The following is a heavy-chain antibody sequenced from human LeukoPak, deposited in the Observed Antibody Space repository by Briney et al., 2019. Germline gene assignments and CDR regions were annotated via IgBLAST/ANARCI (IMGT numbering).Heavy chain of an antibody. CDR3: AKDSGGWYYAILTGL. CDR1: GFTFSSYA. Sequence: GGSLRLSCAASGFTFSSYAMSWVRQAPGKGLEWVSAISGSGGSTYYADSVKGRFTISRDNSKNTLYLQMNSLRAEDTAVYYCAKDSGGWYYAILTGLWGQGTLVTVSS. J-gene: IGHJ4*02. CDR2: ISGSGGST. V-gene: IGHV3-23*01. D-gene: IGHD3-9*01.